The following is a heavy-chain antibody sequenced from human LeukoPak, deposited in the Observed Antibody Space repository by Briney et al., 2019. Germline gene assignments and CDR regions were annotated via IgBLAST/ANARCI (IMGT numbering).Heavy chain of an antibody. Sequence: PGGSLRLSCAASGFTFSSYAMSWVRQAPGKGLEWVSSISSSSTYIYYADSVKGRFTISRDNAKNSLYLQMNSLRVEDTAVYYCARDGCSGGSCYYYYGMDVWGQGTTVTVSS. CDR2: ISSSSTYI. J-gene: IGHJ6*02. CDR1: GFTFSSYA. D-gene: IGHD2-15*01. V-gene: IGHV3-21*01. CDR3: ARDGCSGGSCYYYYGMDV.